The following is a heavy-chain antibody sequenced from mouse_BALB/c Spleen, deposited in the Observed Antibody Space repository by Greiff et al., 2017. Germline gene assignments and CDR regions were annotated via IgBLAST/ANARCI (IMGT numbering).Heavy chain of an antibody. D-gene: IGHD2-4*01. V-gene: IGHV14-3*02. CDR2: IDPANGNT. CDR3: ARSGDYDEMDYFDY. J-gene: IGHJ2*01. CDR1: GFNIKDTY. Sequence: VQLQQSGAELVKPGASVKLSCTASGFNIKDTYMHWVKQRPEQGLEWIGRIDPANGNTKYDPKFQGKATITADTSSNTAYLQLSSLTSEDTAVYYCARSGDYDEMDYFDYWGQGTTLTVSS.